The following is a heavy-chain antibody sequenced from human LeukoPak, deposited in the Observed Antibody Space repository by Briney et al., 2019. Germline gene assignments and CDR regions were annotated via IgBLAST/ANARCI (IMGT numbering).Heavy chain of an antibody. D-gene: IGHD2-21*01. Sequence: GGSLRLSCAASGFTFSNAWMSWVRQAPGKGLEWVGRIKSKTDGGTTDYAAPVKGRFTISRDDSKNTLYLQMNSLKTEDTAVYYCARDRLSLWSGPHYWGQGTLVTVSS. J-gene: IGHJ4*02. V-gene: IGHV3-15*01. CDR3: ARDRLSLWSGPHY. CDR1: GFTFSNAW. CDR2: IKSKTDGGTT.